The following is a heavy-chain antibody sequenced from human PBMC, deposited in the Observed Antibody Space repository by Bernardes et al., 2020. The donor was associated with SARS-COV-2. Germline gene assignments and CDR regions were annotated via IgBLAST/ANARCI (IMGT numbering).Heavy chain of an antibody. CDR3: TTGTTYYYDSSGYYYGPDY. D-gene: IGHD3-22*01. CDR2: IKSKTDGGTT. CDR1: GLTFSNAW. V-gene: IGHV3-15*01. Sequence: GGSLRLSCAASGLTFSNAWMSWVRQAPGKGLEWVGRIKSKTDGGTTDYAAPVKGRFTISRDDSKNTLYLQMNSLKTEDTAVYYCTTGTTYYYDSSGYYYGPDYWGQGTLVTVSS. J-gene: IGHJ4*02.